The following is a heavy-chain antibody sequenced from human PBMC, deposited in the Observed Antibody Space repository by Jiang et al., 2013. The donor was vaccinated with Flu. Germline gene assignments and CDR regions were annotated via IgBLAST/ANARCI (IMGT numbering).Heavy chain of an antibody. CDR1: GGTFSSYA. J-gene: IGHJ4*02. CDR2: SSLSLVQ. V-gene: IGHV1-69*06. D-gene: IGHD3-22*01. Sequence: SGGTFSSYAISWVRQAPGQGLEWMEGSSLSLVQQTTHRKFQGRVTITADKSTSTAYMELSSLRSEDTAVYYCARDSVDSSGWGDYWGQGTLVTVSS. CDR3: ARDSVDSSGWGDY.